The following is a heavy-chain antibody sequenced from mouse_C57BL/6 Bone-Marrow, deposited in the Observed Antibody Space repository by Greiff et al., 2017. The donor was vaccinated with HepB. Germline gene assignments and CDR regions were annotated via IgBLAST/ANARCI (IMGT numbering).Heavy chain of an antibody. CDR1: GYTFTSYG. Sequence: QVQLKESGAELARPGASVKLSCKASGYTFTSYGISWVKQRTGQGLEWIGEIYPRSGNTYYNEKFKGKATLTADKASSTAYMELRSLTSEDSAVYFCARQGYYYGSSPFAYWGQGTLVTVSA. V-gene: IGHV1-81*01. CDR3: ARQGYYYGSSPFAY. D-gene: IGHD1-1*01. J-gene: IGHJ3*01. CDR2: IYPRSGNT.